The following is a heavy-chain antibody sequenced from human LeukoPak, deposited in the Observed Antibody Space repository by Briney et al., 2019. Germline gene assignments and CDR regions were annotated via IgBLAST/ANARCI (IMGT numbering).Heavy chain of an antibody. J-gene: IGHJ4*02. CDR1: GFTFSSYA. D-gene: IGHD6-19*01. V-gene: IGHV3-23*01. CDR2: ISGGGGST. CDR3: AKGSSGWYPWSYFDY. Sequence: PGGSLRLSCAASGFTFSSYAMSWVRQAPGKGLEWVSAISGGGGSTYYADSVKGRFTISRDNSKNTLYLQMNSLRAEDTAVYYCAKGSSGWYPWSYFDYWGQGTLVTVSS.